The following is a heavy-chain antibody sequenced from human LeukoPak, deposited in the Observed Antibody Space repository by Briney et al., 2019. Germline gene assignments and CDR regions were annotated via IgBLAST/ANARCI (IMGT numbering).Heavy chain of an antibody. CDR2: IYTSGST. V-gene: IGHV4-4*07. J-gene: IGHJ3*02. CDR3: ARDKRSMVRGVIMSDDAFDI. Sequence: SETLSLTCTVSGGSIGSYYWSWIRQPAGKGLEWIGRIYTSGSTNYNPSLKSRVTISVDTSKNQFSLKLSSVTAADTAVYYCARDKRSMVRGVIMSDDAFDIWGQGTMVTVSS. D-gene: IGHD3-10*01. CDR1: GGSIGSYY.